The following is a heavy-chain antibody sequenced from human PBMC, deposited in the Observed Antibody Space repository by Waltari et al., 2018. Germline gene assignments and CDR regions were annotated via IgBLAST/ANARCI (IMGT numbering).Heavy chain of an antibody. CDR2: SYSGGST. CDR1: GFTVSSNY. J-gene: IGHJ4*02. V-gene: IGHV3-53*01. D-gene: IGHD6-13*01. CDR3: ARDGAAAGVDY. Sequence: EVQLVESGGGLIQPGGSQRLSCAASGFTVSSNYMSWVRQAPGKGLEVVSVSYSGGSTYYADSVKGRFTISRDNSKNTLYLQMNSLRAEDTAVYYCARDGAAAGVDYWGQGTLVTVSS.